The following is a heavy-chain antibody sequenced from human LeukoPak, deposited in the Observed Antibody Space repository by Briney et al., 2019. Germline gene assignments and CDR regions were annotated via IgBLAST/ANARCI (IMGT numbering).Heavy chain of an antibody. CDR2: ISYDGSNK. V-gene: IGHV3-30*18. J-gene: IGHJ4*02. CDR3: AKEGPFSAIFGVVIRAFDY. CDR1: GFTFSSYG. D-gene: IGHD3-3*01. Sequence: GRSLRLSCAASGFTFSSYGMRWVRQAPGKGLEWVAVISYDGSNKYYADSVKGRFTISRDNSKNTLYLQMNSLRAEDTAVYYCAKEGPFSAIFGVVIRAFDYWGQGTLVTVSS.